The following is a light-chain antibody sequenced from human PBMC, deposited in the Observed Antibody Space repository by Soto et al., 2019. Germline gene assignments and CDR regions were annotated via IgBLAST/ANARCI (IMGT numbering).Light chain of an antibody. CDR3: QQYGSSPGT. CDR2: GAS. CDR1: ESISSSY. J-gene: IGKJ5*01. V-gene: IGKV3-20*01. Sequence: MGCTSCSVPFSLSPEKTETLSCRATESISSSYLAWYQQKPGQAPRLLIYGASSRATGIPDRFSGSGSGTDFTLTISRLEPEDFAVYYCQQYGSSPGTFAQGTRLEI.